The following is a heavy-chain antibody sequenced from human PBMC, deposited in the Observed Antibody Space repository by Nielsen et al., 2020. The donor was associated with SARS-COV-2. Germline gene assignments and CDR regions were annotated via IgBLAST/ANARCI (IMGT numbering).Heavy chain of an antibody. Sequence: ESLKISCAASGFTFSSYWMSWVRQAPGKGLEWVANIKQDGSEKYYVDSVKGRFTISRDNAKNSLYLQMNSLRAEDTAVYYCARAGVQLWPNYYYYGMDVWGQGTTVTVSS. CDR2: IKQDGSEK. D-gene: IGHD5-18*01. CDR1: GFTFSSYW. CDR3: ARAGVQLWPNYYYYGMDV. J-gene: IGHJ6*02. V-gene: IGHV3-7*01.